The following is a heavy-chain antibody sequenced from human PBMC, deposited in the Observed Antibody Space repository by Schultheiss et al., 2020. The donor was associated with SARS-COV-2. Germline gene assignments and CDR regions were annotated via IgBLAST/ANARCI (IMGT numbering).Heavy chain of an antibody. CDR1: GFSFSSCG. D-gene: IGHD2-21*02. CDR2: ISYDGSNK. V-gene: IGHV3-30*03. CDR3: ARDGYSGGGCFDY. Sequence: GGSLRLSCAASGFSFSSCGMHWVRQAPGKGLEWVAVISYDGSNKYYADSVKGRFTISRDNAKNSLYLQMNSLRAEDTALYYCARDGYSGGGCFDYWGQGSLVTVSS. J-gene: IGHJ4*02.